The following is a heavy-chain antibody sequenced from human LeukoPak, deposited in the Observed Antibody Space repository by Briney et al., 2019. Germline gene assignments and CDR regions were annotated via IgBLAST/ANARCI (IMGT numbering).Heavy chain of an antibody. CDR2: INPNTGGT. D-gene: IGHD6-19*01. V-gene: IGHV1-2*02. CDR3: ARDQGVAGYNWFDP. CDR1: GYTFTSYY. Sequence: ASVKVSCKASGYTFTSYYMHWVRQAPGQGLEGMGWINPNTGGTNYAQNFQGRVTMTRDTSISTAYMELSRLRSDDTAVYYCARDQGVAGYNWFDPWGQGTLVTVSS. J-gene: IGHJ5*02.